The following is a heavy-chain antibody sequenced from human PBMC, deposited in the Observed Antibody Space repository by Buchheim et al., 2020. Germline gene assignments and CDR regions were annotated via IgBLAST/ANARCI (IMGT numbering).Heavy chain of an antibody. D-gene: IGHD4-17*01. Sequence: QVQLVESGGGVVQPGRSLGLSCSASGFTFSSYGMHWVRQAPGKGLEWVAVIWYDGSNKYYADSVKGRFTISRDNSKNTLYLQMNSLRAEDTAVYYCARDSVNGDYVGWFDPWGQGTL. V-gene: IGHV3-33*01. CDR1: GFTFSSYG. J-gene: IGHJ5*02. CDR3: ARDSVNGDYVGWFDP. CDR2: IWYDGSNK.